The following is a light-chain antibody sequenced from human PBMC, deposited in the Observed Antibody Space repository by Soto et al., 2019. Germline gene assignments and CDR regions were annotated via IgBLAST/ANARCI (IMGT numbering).Light chain of an antibody. Sequence: MMMTQSPATLSVSPWERVTLSCRTSHSVNSHVAWYQQKPGQAPRLLLYGASTRATGIPVRFSGSGFGTEFTLTISSLQSEDFAVYYCQQYNNWPITFGQGTRLEIK. CDR1: HSVNSH. CDR3: QQYNNWPIT. CDR2: GAS. V-gene: IGKV3-15*01. J-gene: IGKJ5*01.